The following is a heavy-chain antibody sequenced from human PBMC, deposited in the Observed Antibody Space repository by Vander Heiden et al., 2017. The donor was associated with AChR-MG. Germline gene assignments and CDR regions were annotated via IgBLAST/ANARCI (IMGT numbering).Heavy chain of an antibody. Sequence: QVQLQESGPGPVKPSETLSLTCTVSGTSLWTSSYFWGWIRQPPGKGLEWIGSVRHDGDTYYNPSLQSRVAISVDMSKNQFSLKLTSVTAADTAMYYCARLPFSSSTPYWGQGTLVSVAS. CDR3: ARLPFSSSTPY. D-gene: IGHD6-6*01. J-gene: IGHJ4*02. CDR1: GTSLWTSSYF. CDR2: VRHDGDT. V-gene: IGHV4-39*01.